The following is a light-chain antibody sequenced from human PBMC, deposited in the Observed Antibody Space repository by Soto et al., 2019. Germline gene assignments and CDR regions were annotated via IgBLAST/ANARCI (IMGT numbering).Light chain of an antibody. J-gene: IGLJ2*01. CDR3: PSYDRSLSGSV. Sequence: QSVLTQPPSLSGAPGQRVTISCTGSSSNIGAGYDINWYQHLPGTAPKLLIYGDINRPSGVPDRFSGSKSGTSASLAITGLQAEDEADYYCPSYDRSLSGSVFGGGTKLTVL. CDR1: SSNIGAGYD. CDR2: GDI. V-gene: IGLV1-40*01.